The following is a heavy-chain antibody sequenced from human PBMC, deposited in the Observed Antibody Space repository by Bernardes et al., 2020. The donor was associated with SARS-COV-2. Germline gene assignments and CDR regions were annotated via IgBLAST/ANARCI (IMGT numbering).Heavy chain of an antibody. CDR3: ARADFSGWDPDYGLDV. Sequence: SLILSCIASGFTFTSHAMHWVRQAPGTGLNYVAGISSNGVSTTYADSVKGRVTISRDNFKNTLYLQMGSLRPEDMAVYYCARADFSGWDPDYGLDVWGQGTTVTGSS. V-gene: IGHV3-64*02. J-gene: IGHJ6*02. D-gene: IGHD6-19*01. CDR2: ISSNGVST. CDR1: GFTFTSHA.